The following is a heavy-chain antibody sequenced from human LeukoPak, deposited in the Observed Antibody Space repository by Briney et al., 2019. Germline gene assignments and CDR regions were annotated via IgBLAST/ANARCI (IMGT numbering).Heavy chain of an antibody. D-gene: IGHD5-12*01. CDR3: ASGYSGYEDYFDY. CDR1: GHTLTSYY. J-gene: IGHJ4*02. Sequence: VSVKVSCKASGHTLTSYYMNWVRQAPGQGLEWMGMINPNSGGTSYTQKFQGRVTMTTDTSTNTVYMELSNLRSEDTAVYYCASGYSGYEDYFDYWGQGTLVTVSS. CDR2: INPNSGGT. V-gene: IGHV1-46*01.